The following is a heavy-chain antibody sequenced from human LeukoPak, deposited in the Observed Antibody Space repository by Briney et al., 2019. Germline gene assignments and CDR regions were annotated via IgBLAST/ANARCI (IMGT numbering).Heavy chain of an antibody. CDR2: IYPGDSDT. Sequence: GESLKISCKGSGYSFTSYWIGWVRQMPGKGLEWMGIIYPGDSDTRHSPSFQGQVTISADKSINTAYLQWSSLEASDTAMYYCARSMVRGGSDYWGQGTLVTVSS. D-gene: IGHD3-10*01. J-gene: IGHJ4*02. CDR1: GYSFTSYW. CDR3: ARSMVRGGSDY. V-gene: IGHV5-51*01.